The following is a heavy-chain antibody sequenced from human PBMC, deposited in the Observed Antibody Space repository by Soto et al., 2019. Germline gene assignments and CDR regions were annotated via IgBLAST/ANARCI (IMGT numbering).Heavy chain of an antibody. CDR1: GVSISSSTFS. CDR3: ARHQDSSTWLNWFDP. J-gene: IGHJ5*02. D-gene: IGHD6-13*01. Sequence: PSETLSLTCTVSGVSISSSTFSWVLIRQPPGKGLEWVGTIYYSGSTYYNLSLKSRLTISVDTSNNQFSLKLSSVTAADTAVYYCARHQDSSTWLNWFDPWGQGTLVTVSS. V-gene: IGHV4-39*01. CDR2: IYYSGST.